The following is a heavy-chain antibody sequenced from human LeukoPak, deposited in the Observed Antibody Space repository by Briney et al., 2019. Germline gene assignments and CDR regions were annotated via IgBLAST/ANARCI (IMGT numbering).Heavy chain of an antibody. J-gene: IGHJ4*02. Sequence: QPGGSLRLSCAASGFTFSSYSMNWVRQAPGKGLEWVSYISSSSSTIYYADSVKGRFTISRDNAKNSLYLQMNSLRAEDTAVYYCANYYDSSGYPWWGQGTLVTVSS. D-gene: IGHD3-22*01. CDR1: GFTFSSYS. CDR2: ISSSSSTI. V-gene: IGHV3-48*01. CDR3: ANYYDSSGYPW.